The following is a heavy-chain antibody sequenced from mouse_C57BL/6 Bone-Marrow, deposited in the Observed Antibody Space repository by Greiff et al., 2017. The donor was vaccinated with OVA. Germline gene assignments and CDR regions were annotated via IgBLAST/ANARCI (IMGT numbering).Heavy chain of an antibody. CDR2: IRLKSDNYAT. CDR3: TDYDGYDFDY. D-gene: IGHD2-3*01. J-gene: IGHJ2*01. V-gene: IGHV6-3*01. Sequence: EVKVEESGGGLVQPGGSMKLSCVASGFTFSNYWMNWVRQSPEKGLEWVAQIRLKSDNYATHYAESVKGRFTISRDDSKSIVYLQMNNLRAEDTGMYYCTDYDGYDFDYWGQGTTLTVSS. CDR1: GFTFSNYW.